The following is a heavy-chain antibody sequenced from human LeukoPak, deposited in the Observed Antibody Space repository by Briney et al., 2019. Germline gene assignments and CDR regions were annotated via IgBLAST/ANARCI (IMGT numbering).Heavy chain of an antibody. CDR2: IYYTGRT. CDR1: GASINTSNFY. Sequence: SETLSLTCSVSGASINTSNFYWAWIRQPPGKGLESIGSIYYTGRTYSNASLHSRVAISVDTSKNQFSLKLSSVTAADPAVYYCARQGSMTRGGYWLDPWGQGTLVIVSS. J-gene: IGHJ5*02. V-gene: IGHV4-39*01. CDR3: ARQGSMTRGGYWLDP. D-gene: IGHD3-10*01.